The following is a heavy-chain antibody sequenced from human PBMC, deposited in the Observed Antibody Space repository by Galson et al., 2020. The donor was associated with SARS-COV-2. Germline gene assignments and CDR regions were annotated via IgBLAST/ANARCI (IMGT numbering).Heavy chain of an antibody. CDR3: AKDTSSGTYYYYYYGMDV. J-gene: IGHJ6*02. D-gene: IGHD3-10*01. CDR2: ISGSGGST. V-gene: IGHV3-23*01. CDR1: GFTFSSYA. Sequence: GSLRFSCAASGFTFSSYAMSWVRQAPGKGLEWVSAISGSGGSTYYADSVKGRFTISRDNSKNTLYLQMNSLRAEDTAVYYCAKDTSSGTYYYYYYGMDVWGQGTTVTVSS.